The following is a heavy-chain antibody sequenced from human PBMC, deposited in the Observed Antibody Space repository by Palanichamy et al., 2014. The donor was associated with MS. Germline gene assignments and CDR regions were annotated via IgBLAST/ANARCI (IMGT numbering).Heavy chain of an antibody. CDR2: IFYSGNI. J-gene: IGHJ4*02. V-gene: IGHV4-39*01. Sequence: QLQVQESGPGLVKSSETLSVTCAVSGASISSSSNYWGWIRQPPGKGLEWIGSIFYSGNIYYNPSLQSRVTISVDMSKNQFSLKLTSVTAADTAIYYCTLALEVPSTFDYWGQGTLVTVSS. CDR1: GASISSSSNY. CDR3: TLALEVPSTFDY.